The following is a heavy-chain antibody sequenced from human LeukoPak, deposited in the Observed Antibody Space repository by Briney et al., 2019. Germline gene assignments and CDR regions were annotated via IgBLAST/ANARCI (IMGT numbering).Heavy chain of an antibody. J-gene: IGHJ4*02. D-gene: IGHD3-16*02. V-gene: IGHV1-3*01. Sequence: ASVNVSCTASGYTFTSYAMHWVRQAPGQRLEWMGWINAGNGNTKYSQKFQGRVTITRDTSASTAYMELSSLRSEDTAVYYCARDTAFYVWGSYRPLLGYWGQGTLVTVSS. CDR3: ARDTAFYVWGSYRPLLGY. CDR2: INAGNGNT. CDR1: GYTFTSYA.